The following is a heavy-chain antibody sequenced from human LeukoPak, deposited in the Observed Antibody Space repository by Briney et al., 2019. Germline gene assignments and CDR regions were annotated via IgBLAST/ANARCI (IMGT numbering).Heavy chain of an antibody. V-gene: IGHV3-9*01. J-gene: IGHJ4*02. CDR3: AKDIGGYYGSGSYLDY. CDR1: GFTFDDYA. Sequence: GGSLRLSCAASGFTFDDYAMHWARQAPGKGLEWVAGISWNSGSIGYADSVKGRFTISRDNAKNSLYLQMNSLRAEDTALYYCAKDIGGYYGSGSYLDYWGQGTLVTVSS. CDR2: ISWNSGSI. D-gene: IGHD3-10*01.